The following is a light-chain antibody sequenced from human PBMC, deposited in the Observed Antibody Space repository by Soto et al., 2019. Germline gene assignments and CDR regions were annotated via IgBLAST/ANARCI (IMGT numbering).Light chain of an antibody. CDR2: DVS. V-gene: IGLV2-11*01. J-gene: IGLJ2*01. CDR1: SSDVGGYNY. Sequence: QSVLTQPRSVSGSPGQSVTISCTGTSSDVGGYNYVSWYQQHPGKAPKLMIYDVSKRPSGVPDRFSGSKSGNTASLTISGLQAEDEADYYCCSYAGSYTFGVVFGAGTEVTVL. CDR3: CSYAGSYTFGVV.